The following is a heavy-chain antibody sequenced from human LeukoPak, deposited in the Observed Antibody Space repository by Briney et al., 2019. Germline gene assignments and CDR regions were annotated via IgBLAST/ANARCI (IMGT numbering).Heavy chain of an antibody. CDR1: GDSVSSNSAA. CDR2: TYYRSKWYN. CDR3: AREADGSGSYYPYYYYYMDV. Sequence: SQTLSLTCAISGDSVSSNSAAWNWIRQSPSRGLEWLGRTYYRSKWYNDYAVSVKSRITINPDTSTNQFSLQLNSVTPEDTAVYYCAREADGSGSYYPYYYYYMDVWGKGTTVTVSS. D-gene: IGHD3-10*01. J-gene: IGHJ6*03. V-gene: IGHV6-1*01.